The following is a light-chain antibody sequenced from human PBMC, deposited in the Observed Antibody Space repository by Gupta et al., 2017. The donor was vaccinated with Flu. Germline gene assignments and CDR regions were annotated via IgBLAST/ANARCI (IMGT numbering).Light chain of an antibody. J-gene: IGKJ1*01. V-gene: IGKV1-5*03. CDR1: QSISRW. CDR2: DAS. Sequence: DIQMTQSPSTLSASVGDRVTITCRASQSISRWLSWYQQKPGNAPTLLIYDASSLQTGVPLRFSCSGSGTELTLTISIRQADDVATDVCQHYDSYSPPGTFGQGTKVEIK. CDR3: QHYDSYSPPGT.